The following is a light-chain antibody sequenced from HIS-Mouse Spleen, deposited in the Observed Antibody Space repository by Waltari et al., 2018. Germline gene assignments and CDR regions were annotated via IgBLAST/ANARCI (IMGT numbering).Light chain of an antibody. V-gene: IGLV2-14*01. CDR1: SSDVGPSDY. CDR2: KVS. CDR3: SSYTSSSSWV. Sequence: QSALTQPASVSGSPAQALTLPCPGTSSDVGPSDYVSRYQPPPGKALKLMIYKVSKRPSGVSNRFSGSKSGNTASLTISGLQAEDEADYYGSSYTSSSSWVFGGGTKLTGL. J-gene: IGLJ3*02.